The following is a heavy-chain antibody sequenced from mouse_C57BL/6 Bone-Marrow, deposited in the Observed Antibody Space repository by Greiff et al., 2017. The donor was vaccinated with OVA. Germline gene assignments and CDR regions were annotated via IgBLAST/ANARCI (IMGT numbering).Heavy chain of an antibody. D-gene: IGHD2-3*01. V-gene: IGHV14-3*01. CDR3: ARNDDPWFAY. CDR1: GFNFKNSY. Sequence: EVQLQQPVAELVRPGASVKLSCTASGFNFKNSYMHWVKQRPEQGLEWIGRIDPANGNTKYDPKFQGKATITADTSSNTAYLQLSSLTSEDTAGCYCARNDDPWFAYWGQGTLVTVSA. J-gene: IGHJ3*01. CDR2: IDPANGNT.